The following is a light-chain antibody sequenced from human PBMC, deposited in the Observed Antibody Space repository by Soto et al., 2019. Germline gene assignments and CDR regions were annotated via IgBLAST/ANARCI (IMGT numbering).Light chain of an antibody. Sequence: QSALTQPASVSGSPGQSITISCTGTSSDVGGYNYVSWYQQHPGKAPKLMSYDVSNRPSGVSNRFSGSKSGNTASLTISGLQAEDEADYYCSSYTSSSTLPVFGGGTKLTVL. CDR2: DVS. CDR1: SSDVGGYNY. CDR3: SSYTSSSTLPV. J-gene: IGLJ2*01. V-gene: IGLV2-14*01.